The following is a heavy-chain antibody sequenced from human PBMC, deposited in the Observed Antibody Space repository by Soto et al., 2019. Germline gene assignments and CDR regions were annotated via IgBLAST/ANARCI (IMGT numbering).Heavy chain of an antibody. V-gene: IGHV3-7*01. D-gene: IGHD5-18*01. CDR2: IKQDGSEK. J-gene: IGHJ4*02. CDR1: GFTFNHYW. Sequence: GGSLRLSCAASGFTFNHYWMAWVRQAPGKGLEWVANIKQDGSEKYYVDSVKGRFTISRDNAKNSVYLQMNSLRAEDTAVYYCATHSFDNLSAGDSWGQGTLVTVSS. CDR3: ATHSFDNLSAGDS.